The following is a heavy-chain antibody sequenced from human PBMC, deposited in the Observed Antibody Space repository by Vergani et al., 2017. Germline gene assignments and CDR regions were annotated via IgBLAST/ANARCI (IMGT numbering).Heavy chain of an antibody. V-gene: IGHV3-11*04. J-gene: IGHJ2*01. Sequence: VQLLESGGGLVKPGGSLRLSCAASGFTFSDYYMSWIRQAPGKGLEWISYISSSGSARYYGDSVKGRFTISRDNAKNSVYLQMNSLRGEDTAVYYCARTPELGDWYFELWGRGTLVTVSS. CDR2: ISSSGSAR. CDR1: GFTFSDYY. D-gene: IGHD7-27*01. CDR3: ARTPELGDWYFEL.